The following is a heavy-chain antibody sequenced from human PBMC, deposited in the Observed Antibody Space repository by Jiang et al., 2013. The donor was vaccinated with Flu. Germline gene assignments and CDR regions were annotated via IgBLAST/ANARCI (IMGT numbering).Heavy chain of an antibody. Sequence: GAEVKKPGASVKVSCKASGYTFTGYYMHWVRQAPGQGLEWMGWINPNSGGTNYAQKFQGWVTMTRDTSISTAYMELSRLRSDDTAVYYCARGGEITMVRGVIINYFDYWGQGTLVTVSS. CDR1: GYTFTGYY. D-gene: IGHD3-10*01. J-gene: IGHJ4*02. CDR3: ARGGEITMVRGVIINYFDY. V-gene: IGHV1-2*04. CDR2: INPNSGGT.